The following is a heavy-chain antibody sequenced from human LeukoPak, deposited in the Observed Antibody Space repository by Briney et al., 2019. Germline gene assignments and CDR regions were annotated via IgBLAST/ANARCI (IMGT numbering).Heavy chain of an antibody. CDR1: GFTFSSYS. CDR2: ISSSSSTI. J-gene: IGHJ4*02. CDR3: ARDRNGDYEGAFFDY. Sequence: GGSLRLSCAASGFTFSSYSMNWVRQAPGKGLEWVSYISSSSSTIYYADSVKGRFTISRDNAKNSLYLQMNSLRAEDTAVYYCARDRNGDYEGAFFDYWGQGTLVTVSS. V-gene: IGHV3-48*01. D-gene: IGHD4-17*01.